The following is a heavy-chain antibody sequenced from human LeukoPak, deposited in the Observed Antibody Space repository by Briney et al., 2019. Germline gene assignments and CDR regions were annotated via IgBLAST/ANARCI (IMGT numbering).Heavy chain of an antibody. V-gene: IGHV3-13*03. CDR2: IGTAGDT. J-gene: IGHJ6*03. Sequence: GGSLRLSCAACGFTFSSYDMHWVRQATGKGLEWVSAIGTAGDTSYPGSVKGQFTISRENAKNSLYLQMNSLRAGDTAVYYCARDPYSGSYVDYYYYYYMDVWGKGTTVTISS. D-gene: IGHD1-26*01. CDR3: ARDPYSGSYVDYYYYYYMDV. CDR1: GFTFSSYD.